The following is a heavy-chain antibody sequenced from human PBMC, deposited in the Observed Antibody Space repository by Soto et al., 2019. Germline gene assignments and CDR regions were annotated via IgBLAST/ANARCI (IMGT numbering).Heavy chain of an antibody. Sequence: EVQLVASGGGWVQPGGSLSLSCATSGFILSDCAMNWVRQAPGKGLEWVSYISSSSSVIDYADSVKGRFTVSRDNDRKSLYLQMSSLRAEDTAVYYCARDLSWGSNWYYYMDVWCKGTTVTVSS. CDR3: ARDLSWGSNWYYYMDV. D-gene: IGHD7-27*01. CDR2: ISSSSSVI. J-gene: IGHJ6*03. CDR1: GFILSDCA. V-gene: IGHV3-48*01.